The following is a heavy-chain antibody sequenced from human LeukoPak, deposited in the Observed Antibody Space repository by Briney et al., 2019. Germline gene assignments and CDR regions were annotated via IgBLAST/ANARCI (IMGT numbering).Heavy chain of an antibody. CDR1: GYTFTSYG. CDR2: ISAYNGNT. CDR3: ARAWRIAARLYYYGMDV. J-gene: IGHJ6*02. V-gene: IGHV1-18*01. Sequence: ASVKVSCKASGYTFTSYGISWVRQAPGQGLEWMGWISAYNGNTNYAQKLQGRVTMTTDTSTSTAYMELSSLRSEDTAVYYCARAWRIAARLYYYGMDVWGQGTTVTVSS. D-gene: IGHD6-6*01.